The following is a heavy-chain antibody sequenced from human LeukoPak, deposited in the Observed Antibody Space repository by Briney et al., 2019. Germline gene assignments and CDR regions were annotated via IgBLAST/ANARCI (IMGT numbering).Heavy chain of an antibody. V-gene: IGHV4-59*01. J-gene: IGHJ4*02. Sequence: PSETLSLTCTVPGASITTYYWTWIRQPPGKGLEWIGYIYHSGSTNYNPSLKSRVTISLDTSRNQFSLRLSSVTAADTAVYFCAREYSTSSEGDYFDYWGQGSLVTVSS. CDR3: AREYSTSSEGDYFDY. CDR1: GASITTYY. D-gene: IGHD6-6*01. CDR2: IYHSGST.